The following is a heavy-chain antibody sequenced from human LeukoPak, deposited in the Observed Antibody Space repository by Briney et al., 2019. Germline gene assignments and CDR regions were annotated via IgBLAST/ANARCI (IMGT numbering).Heavy chain of an antibody. V-gene: IGHV3-23*01. J-gene: IGHJ4*02. CDR3: AKDSSPDY. CDR2: ISDSGVYT. Sequence: PGGSLRLSCAASGFTFSSYAMSWVRQASGKGLEWLSAISDSGVYTYYADSVKGRFTISRDNSKTTLYLQMNSLRAEDTAVYYCAKDSSPDYWGQGTLVTVSS. CDR1: GFTFSSYA. D-gene: IGHD6-13*01.